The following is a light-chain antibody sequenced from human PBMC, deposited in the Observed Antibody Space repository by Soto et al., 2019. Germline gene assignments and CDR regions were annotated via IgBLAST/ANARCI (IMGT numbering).Light chain of an antibody. CDR2: DVT. V-gene: IGLV2-11*01. J-gene: IGLJ1*01. Sequence: QSALTQPRSVSGSPGQSVTISCTGTRSDVGGYDYVSWYRQHPGKAPKVLIYDVTKRPSGVPDRFSGSKSGNTASLTISGLQVEDEADYYCCSYAGSYLTYVFGTGTKLTVL. CDR1: RSDVGGYDY. CDR3: CSYAGSYLTYV.